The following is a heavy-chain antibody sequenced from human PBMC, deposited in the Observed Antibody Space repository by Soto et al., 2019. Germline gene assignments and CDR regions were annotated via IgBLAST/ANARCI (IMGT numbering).Heavy chain of an antibody. CDR3: GKGGQRRGGGYFDY. D-gene: IGHD6-25*01. Sequence: EVQLLESGGGVVQPGGSLRLSCAASGFTFSTYAMSWVRQAPGKGLEWVSGISGSGGSTYYADSVKGRFTISRDNSKNTLYLQMNGVRVGATALDCRGKGGQRRGGGYFDYWGQGTLVTVSS. J-gene: IGHJ4*02. V-gene: IGHV3-23*01. CDR1: GFTFSTYA. CDR2: ISGSGGST.